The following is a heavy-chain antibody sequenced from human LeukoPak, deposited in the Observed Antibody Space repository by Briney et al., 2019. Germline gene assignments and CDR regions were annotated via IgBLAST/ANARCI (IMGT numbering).Heavy chain of an antibody. Sequence: PGGSLRLSCTASGFTFSSYGIHWVRQAPGKGLEWVAFIRYDGSNKFYADSVKGRFTISRDNSKNTLYLQMNSLRAEDTAVYYCAKEGGVIVGLQADGFDIRGQGTMVTVSS. CDR1: GFTFSSYG. CDR3: AKEGGVIVGLQADGFDI. J-gene: IGHJ3*02. V-gene: IGHV3-30*02. D-gene: IGHD3-10*01. CDR2: IRYDGSNK.